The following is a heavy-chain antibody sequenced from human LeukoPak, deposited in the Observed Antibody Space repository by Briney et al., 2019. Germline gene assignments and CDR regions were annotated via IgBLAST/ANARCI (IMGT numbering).Heavy chain of an antibody. CDR2: IYPGDSDT. V-gene: IGHV5-51*01. Sequence: GESLKISWKSSGYSFTSYWIGWVRQMPGKGLEWIGIIYPGDSDTRYSPSFQGQVTISADKSISTAYLQWSSLKASDTAMYYCARRYYYDSSGYYSYWGQGTLVTVSS. CDR1: GYSFTSYW. D-gene: IGHD3-22*01. CDR3: ARRYYYDSSGYYSY. J-gene: IGHJ4*02.